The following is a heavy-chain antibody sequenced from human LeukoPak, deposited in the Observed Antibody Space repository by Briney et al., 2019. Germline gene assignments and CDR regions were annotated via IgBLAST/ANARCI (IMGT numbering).Heavy chain of an antibody. CDR3: ARRVSSGWSDDAFDI. V-gene: IGHV4-59*08. CDR1: GGSISSYY. D-gene: IGHD2-15*01. J-gene: IGHJ3*02. Sequence: SETLSLTCTVSGGSISSYYWSWIRQPPGKGLEWIGYICYSGSTNYNPSLKSRVTISVDTSKNQFSLKLSSVTAADTAVYYCARRVSSGWSDDAFDIWGQGTMVTVSS. CDR2: ICYSGST.